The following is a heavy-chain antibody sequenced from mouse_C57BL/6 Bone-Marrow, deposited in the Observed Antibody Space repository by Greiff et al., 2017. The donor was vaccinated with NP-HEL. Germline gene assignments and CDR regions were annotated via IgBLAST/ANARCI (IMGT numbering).Heavy chain of an antibody. V-gene: IGHV1-78*01. CDR3: ARRTTVGYFDV. CDR1: GYTFTDHT. Sequence: SDAELVKPGASVKISCKVSGYTFTDHTIHWMKQRPEQGLEWIGYIYPRDGSSRYNEKLKGKATLTEDKSSSTAYMKLNSLTSEDSAVFFCARRTTVGYFDVWGTGTTVTVSS. D-gene: IGHD1-1*01. J-gene: IGHJ1*03. CDR2: IYPRDGSS.